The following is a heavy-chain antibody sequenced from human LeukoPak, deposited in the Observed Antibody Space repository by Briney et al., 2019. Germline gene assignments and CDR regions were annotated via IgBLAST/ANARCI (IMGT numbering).Heavy chain of an antibody. V-gene: IGHV1-8*01. J-gene: IGHJ4*02. CDR2: MNPYSGNT. CDR3: ARGRRDCSTSTCSYYFDY. CDR1: GYTFTNYD. Sequence: GASVKVSCKASGYTFTNYDINWVRQATGQGLEWMGWMNPYSGNTGYAQKFQGRVTMTRNTSISTACMELSGLRSEDTAVYYCARGRRDCSTSTCSYYFDYWGQGTLVTVSS. D-gene: IGHD2-2*01.